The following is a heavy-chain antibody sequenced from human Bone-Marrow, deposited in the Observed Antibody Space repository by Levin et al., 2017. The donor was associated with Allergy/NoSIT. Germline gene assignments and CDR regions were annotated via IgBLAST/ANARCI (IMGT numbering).Heavy chain of an antibody. Sequence: SETLSLTCTVSGGSINTHFWSWIRLPPGKGLEWIGYVSDSGGSNYNPSLRSRVAMSIETSKNQFSLQLKSVTAADTAVYYCARELRRRVGSGFHHWGQGLPVTVTS. CDR2: VSDSGGS. D-gene: IGHD2-8*02. V-gene: IGHV4-59*11. CDR3: ARELRRRVGSGFHH. CDR1: GGSINTHF. J-gene: IGHJ1*01.